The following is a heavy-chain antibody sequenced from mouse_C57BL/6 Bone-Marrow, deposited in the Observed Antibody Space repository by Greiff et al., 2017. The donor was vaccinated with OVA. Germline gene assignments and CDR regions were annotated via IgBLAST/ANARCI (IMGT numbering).Heavy chain of an antibody. CDR2: ISYDGSN. J-gene: IGHJ2*01. V-gene: IGHV3-6*01. CDR1: GYSITSGYY. D-gene: IGHD1-1*01. CDR3: ARDYYGSSPWFDY. Sequence: EVKLMESGPGLVKPSQSLSLTCSVTGYSITSGYYWNWIRQFPGNKLEWMGYISYDGSNNYNPSLKNRISITRDTSKNQFFLKLNSVTTEDTATYYCARDYYGSSPWFDYWGQGTTLTVSS.